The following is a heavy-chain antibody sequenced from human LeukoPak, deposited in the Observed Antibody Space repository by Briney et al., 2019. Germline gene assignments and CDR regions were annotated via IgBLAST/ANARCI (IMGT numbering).Heavy chain of an antibody. CDR2: IYYSGST. V-gene: IGHV4-31*03. Sequence: KSSETLSLTCTVSGGSISSGGYYWSWIRQHPGKGLEWIGYIYYSGSTYYNPSLKSRVTIPVDTSKNQFSLKLSSVTAADTAVYYCAREVTGIAAAGTWFDPWGQGTLVTVSS. D-gene: IGHD6-13*01. CDR3: AREVTGIAAAGTWFDP. CDR1: GGSISSGGYY. J-gene: IGHJ5*02.